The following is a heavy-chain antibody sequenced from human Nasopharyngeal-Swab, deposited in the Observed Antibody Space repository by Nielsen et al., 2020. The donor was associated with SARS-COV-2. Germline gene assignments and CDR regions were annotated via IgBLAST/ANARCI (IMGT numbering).Heavy chain of an antibody. Sequence: GGSLRLSCAASGLTFSSYGMHWVRQAPGKGLEWVAVISYDGSNKYYADSVKGRFTISRDNSKNTLYLQMNSLRAEDTAVYYCAKPYSGSYLNWFDPWGQGTLVTVSS. CDR3: AKPYSGSYLNWFDP. J-gene: IGHJ5*02. D-gene: IGHD1-26*01. V-gene: IGHV3-30*18. CDR2: ISYDGSNK. CDR1: GLTFSSYG.